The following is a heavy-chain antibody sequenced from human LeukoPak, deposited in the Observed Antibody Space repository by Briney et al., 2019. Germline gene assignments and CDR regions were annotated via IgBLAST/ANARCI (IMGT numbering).Heavy chain of an antibody. Sequence: GGSLRLSCAASGFTFSSYGMTWVRQAPGKGLEWVSAISGSGGSTNYADSVKGRFTISRDNSKNTLYLQMNSLRADDTAVYYCAKNLESYGDSSTDFWGQGTLVTVSS. J-gene: IGHJ4*02. CDR2: ISGSGGST. CDR3: AKNLESYGDSSTDF. CDR1: GFTFSSYG. D-gene: IGHD4-17*01. V-gene: IGHV3-23*01.